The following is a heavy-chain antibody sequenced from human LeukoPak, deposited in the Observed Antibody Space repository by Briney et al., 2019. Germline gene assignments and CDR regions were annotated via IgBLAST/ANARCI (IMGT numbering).Heavy chain of an antibody. D-gene: IGHD3-10*01. J-gene: IGHJ6*04. CDR3: ARVPCMVRGVIPACWRGRARTNGMDV. CDR1: GGTFSSYA. V-gene: IGHV1-69*13. CDR2: IIPIFGTA. Sequence: ASVKVSCKASGGTFSSYAISWVRQAPGQGLEWMGGIIPIFGTANYAQKFQGRVTITADESTSTAYMELSSLRSEDKAVYYCARVPCMVRGVIPACWRGRARTNGMDVWGKGTTVTVSS.